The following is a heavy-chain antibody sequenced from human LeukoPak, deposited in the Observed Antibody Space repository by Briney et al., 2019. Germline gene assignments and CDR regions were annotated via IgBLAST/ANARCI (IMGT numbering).Heavy chain of an antibody. Sequence: GGSLRLPCAASGFTFSSYAMSWVRQAPGKGLEWVSAISGSGGSTYYADSVKGRFTISRDNSKNTLYLQMNSLRAEDTAVYYCAKGSPSSYSSGWSDFDYWGQGTLVTVSS. CDR2: ISGSGGST. V-gene: IGHV3-23*01. CDR1: GFTFSSYA. D-gene: IGHD6-19*01. J-gene: IGHJ4*02. CDR3: AKGSPSSYSSGWSDFDY.